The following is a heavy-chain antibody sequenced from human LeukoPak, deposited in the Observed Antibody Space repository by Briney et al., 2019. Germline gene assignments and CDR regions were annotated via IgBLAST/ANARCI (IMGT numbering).Heavy chain of an antibody. V-gene: IGHV3-23*01. D-gene: IGHD2-2*01. CDR2: ISSGGDAT. CDR3: AKRDTRGRYYFDY. J-gene: IGHJ4*02. CDR1: RFTFSSYA. Sequence: PGGSLRLSCAASRFTFSSYAMSWVRQAPGKGLDWVSAISSGGDATYYADSVRGGFTISRDNSKNKHYLQMNSLRAEDTAGYFCAKRDTRGRYYFDYWGLGTLVTVSS.